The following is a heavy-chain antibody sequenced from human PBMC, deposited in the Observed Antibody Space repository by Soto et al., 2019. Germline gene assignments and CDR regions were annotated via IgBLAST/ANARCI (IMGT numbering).Heavy chain of an antibody. CDR3: ARGPAAAGPGLIYYYYYGMDV. V-gene: IGHV4-59*01. Sequence: QVQLQESGPGLVKPSETLSLTCTVSGGSISSYYWSWIRQPPGKGLEWIGYIYYSGSTNYNPSLKSRVTISVDTSKNQFSLKLSSVTAADTAVYYCARGPAAAGPGLIYYYYYGMDVWGQGTTVTVSS. CDR2: IYYSGST. J-gene: IGHJ6*02. CDR1: GGSISSYY. D-gene: IGHD6-13*01.